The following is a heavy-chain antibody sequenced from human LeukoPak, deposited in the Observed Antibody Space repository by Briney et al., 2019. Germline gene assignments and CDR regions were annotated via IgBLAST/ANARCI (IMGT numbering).Heavy chain of an antibody. V-gene: IGHV3-11*01. CDR2: ISSSGSTI. CDR1: GFTFSDYY. CDR3: AKGHYDSSGYYYGGPFDY. J-gene: IGHJ4*02. D-gene: IGHD3-22*01. Sequence: PGGSLRLSCAASGFTFSDYYMSWIRQAPGKGLEWVSYISSSGSTIYYADSVKGRFTISRDNAKNSLYLQMNSLRAEDTALYYCAKGHYDSSGYYYGGPFDYWGQGTLVTVSS.